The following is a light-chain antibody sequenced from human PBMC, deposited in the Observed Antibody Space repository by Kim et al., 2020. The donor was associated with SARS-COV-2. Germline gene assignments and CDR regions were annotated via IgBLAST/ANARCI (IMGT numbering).Light chain of an antibody. Sequence: ASVGDRVTITCRASQGISNSLAWYQLNPDKAPKPLIYGASILQSGVPSRFSGSGSGTDFTLTISSLQPEDFAIYFCQQYNNYPITFGQGTRLEIK. CDR3: QQYNNYPIT. V-gene: IGKV1-16*01. J-gene: IGKJ5*01. CDR2: GAS. CDR1: QGISNS.